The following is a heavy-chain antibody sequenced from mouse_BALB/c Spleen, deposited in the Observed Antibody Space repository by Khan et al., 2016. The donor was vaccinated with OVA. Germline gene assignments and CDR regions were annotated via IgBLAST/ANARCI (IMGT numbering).Heavy chain of an antibody. V-gene: IGHV3-2*02. CDR3: AREGSRYNYAMDH. CDR1: GYSITSDYA. D-gene: IGHD2-12*01. Sequence: EVQLVESGPGLVKPSQSLSLTCTVTGYSITSDYAWNWIRQFPGNKLEWMGYINYSGSANYNPSLKSRISITRDTSKNQFFLQLKSVTTEDTATYYCAREGSRYNYAMDHWGQGTSVTVSA. J-gene: IGHJ4*01. CDR2: INYSGSA.